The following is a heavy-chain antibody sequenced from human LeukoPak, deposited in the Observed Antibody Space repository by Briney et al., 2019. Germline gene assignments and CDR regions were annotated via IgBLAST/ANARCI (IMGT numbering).Heavy chain of an antibody. CDR1: GFTLCSNY. D-gene: IGHD3-22*01. V-gene: IGHV3-66*01. CDR2: IYSGGST. CDR3: ARGDSSGYWAAFDI. J-gene: IGHJ3*02. Sequence: GGSVTLSCAASGFTLCSNYMRWLRQAPGEGLEGVSVIYSGGSTYYADSVKGRFAISRDNSKNTLYLQMNSLRAEDAAVYYCARGDSSGYWAAFDIWGQGTMVTVSS.